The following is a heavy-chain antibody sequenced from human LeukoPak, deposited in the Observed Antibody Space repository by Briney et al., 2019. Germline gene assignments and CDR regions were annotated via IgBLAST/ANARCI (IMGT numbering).Heavy chain of an antibody. D-gene: IGHD3-22*01. V-gene: IGHV3-48*02. CDR1: GFNFSSYS. CDR3: ARDTATYYYDSIGYLPPDY. CDR2: ISSSSSTI. Sequence: GGSLRLSCVGSGFNFSSYSMNWVRQAPGKGLEWVSYISSSSSTIYYADSVKGRFTISRDNAKNSLYLQMNSLRDEDTAVYYCARDTATYYYDSIGYLPPDYWGQGTLVTVSS. J-gene: IGHJ4*02.